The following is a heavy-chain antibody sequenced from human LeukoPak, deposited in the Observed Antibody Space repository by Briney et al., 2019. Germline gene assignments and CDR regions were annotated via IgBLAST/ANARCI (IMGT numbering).Heavy chain of an antibody. CDR1: GGSISSYY. Sequence: SETLSLTCTVSGGSISSYYWSWIRQPPGKGLEWIGYIYYSGSTNYNPSLKSRVTISVDTSKNQFSLKLSSVTAEDTAVYYCARDSARGYDYDVISGWGQGTLVTVSS. D-gene: IGHD5-12*01. J-gene: IGHJ4*02. CDR3: ARDSARGYDYDVISG. CDR2: IYYSGST. V-gene: IGHV4-59*01.